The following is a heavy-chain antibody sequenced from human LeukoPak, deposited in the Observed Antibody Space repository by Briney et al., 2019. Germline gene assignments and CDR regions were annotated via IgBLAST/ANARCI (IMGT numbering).Heavy chain of an antibody. V-gene: IGHV3-49*04. D-gene: IGHD1-7*01. Sequence: PGGSLRLPCTASGFTFGDYAMSWVRQAPGKGLEWVGFIRSKAYGGTTEYAASVKGRFTISRDDSKSIAYLQMNSLKTEDTAVYYCTRGILWNYYFDYWGQGTLVTVSS. J-gene: IGHJ4*02. CDR1: GFTFGDYA. CDR2: IRSKAYGGTT. CDR3: TRGILWNYYFDY.